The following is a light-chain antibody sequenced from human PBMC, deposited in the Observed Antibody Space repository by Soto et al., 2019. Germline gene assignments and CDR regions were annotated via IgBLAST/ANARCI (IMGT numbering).Light chain of an antibody. CDR2: KIS. Sequence: DIVMTQTPLSSPVTLGQAASISCRSSQSLVHNDGNTYLSWFQQRPGQPPRLLLYKISDRFSGVPDRLSGSGTGTDFILTISRVEAEDVGVYYCMQATQSPWTFGQGTKVGIK. V-gene: IGKV2-24*01. CDR1: QSLVHNDGNTY. J-gene: IGKJ1*01. CDR3: MQATQSPWT.